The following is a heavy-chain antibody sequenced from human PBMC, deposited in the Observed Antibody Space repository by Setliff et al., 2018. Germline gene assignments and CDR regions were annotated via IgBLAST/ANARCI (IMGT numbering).Heavy chain of an antibody. J-gene: IGHJ3*01. V-gene: IGHV1-2*02. D-gene: IGHD3-9*01. CDR3: AGPFDVGPYPRPIDGLDL. CDR1: GYIFRDYY. Sequence: ASVKVSCKASGYIFRDYYIHWVRQAPGQGLEWMGWINPNSGGWEYAEAFQGRVTMTGDTSIRTAFMELSGLTSDDTAVYYCAGPFDVGPYPRPIDGLDLWGQGTRVTVSS. CDR2: INPNSGGW.